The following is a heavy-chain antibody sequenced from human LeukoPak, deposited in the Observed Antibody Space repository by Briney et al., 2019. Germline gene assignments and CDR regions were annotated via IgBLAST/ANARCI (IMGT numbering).Heavy chain of an antibody. V-gene: IGHV1-2*02. CDR2: INPNSGGT. CDR3: AREESSLSRDYYDSSGYSLGWFDP. Sequence: ASVKVSCKASGYTFTGYYMHWVRQAPGQGLEWMGWINPNSGGTNYAQKFQGRVTMTRDTSISTAYMELSRLRSDDTAVYYCAREESSLSRDYYDSSGYSLGWFDPWGQGTLVTVSS. J-gene: IGHJ5*02. CDR1: GYTFTGYY. D-gene: IGHD3-22*01.